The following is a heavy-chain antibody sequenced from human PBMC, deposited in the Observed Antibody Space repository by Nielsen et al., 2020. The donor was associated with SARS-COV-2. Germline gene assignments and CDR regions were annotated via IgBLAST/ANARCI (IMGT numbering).Heavy chain of an antibody. J-gene: IGHJ4*02. V-gene: IGHV1-2*04. CDR2: INPNSGGT. D-gene: IGHD5-18*01. CDR3: ARGPKYSYGNFDY. CDR1: GYTFTGYY. Sequence: ASVKVSCKASGYTFTGYYMHWVRQAPGQGLEWMGWINPNSGGTNYAQKFQGWVTMTRDTSISTAYMELSRLRSDDTAVYYCARGPKYSYGNFDYWGQGTLVTVSS.